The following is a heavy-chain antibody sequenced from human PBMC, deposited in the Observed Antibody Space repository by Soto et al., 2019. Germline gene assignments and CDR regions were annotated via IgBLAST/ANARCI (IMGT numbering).Heavy chain of an antibody. D-gene: IGHD6-13*01. Sequence: SETLSLTCTVSGGSISSYYWSWIRQPPGKGLEWIGYIYYSGSTNYNPSLKSRVTISVDTSKNQFSLKLSSVTAADTAVYYCARVESYRYSSSWYYFDYWGQGTLVTVSS. J-gene: IGHJ4*02. CDR2: IYYSGST. CDR3: ARVESYRYSSSWYYFDY. CDR1: GGSISSYY. V-gene: IGHV4-59*01.